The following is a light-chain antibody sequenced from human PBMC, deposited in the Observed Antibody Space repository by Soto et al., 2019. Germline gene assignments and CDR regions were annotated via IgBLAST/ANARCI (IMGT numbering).Light chain of an antibody. CDR3: QQYYSTSRT. CDR1: QSIRYW. V-gene: IGKV1-5*01. J-gene: IGKJ1*01. CDR2: SAS. Sequence: DIHMTQSPYTGSASGLGGGTIGYPGRQSIRYWLAWYQEQPGKAPKLLIYSASSLESGVPPRFSGSGSGKDSTLTISSLQDEYVAVYYCQQYYSTSRTFGQGTQVDIK.